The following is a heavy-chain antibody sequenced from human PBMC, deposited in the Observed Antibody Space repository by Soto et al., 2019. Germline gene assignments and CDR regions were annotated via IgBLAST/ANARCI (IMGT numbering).Heavy chain of an antibody. CDR3: AREGERPDY. J-gene: IGHJ1*01. Sequence: QVQLHQWGAGLLKPSETLSLTCVVYGESMSGYHWSWIRQSPGKGLEWIGEINHSGSTDYNPSLKSRVTISIDTSKNQFSLNLTSVTAAYTGVYYCAREGERPDYWGQGTLVTVSS. V-gene: IGHV4-34*01. CDR2: INHSGST. CDR1: GESMSGYH. D-gene: IGHD3-16*01.